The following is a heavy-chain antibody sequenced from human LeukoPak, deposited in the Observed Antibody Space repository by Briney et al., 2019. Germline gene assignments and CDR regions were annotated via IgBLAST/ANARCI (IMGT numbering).Heavy chain of an antibody. Sequence: PGRSLRLSCAASGFTFSSYAMHWVRQAPGKGLEWVAVISYDGSNKYYADSVKGRFTISRDNSKNMLYVQMNSLRGEDTAVYYCARPHGYSYGYKYVGYFDYWGQGTLVTVSS. D-gene: IGHD5-18*01. CDR1: GFTFSSYA. J-gene: IGHJ4*02. V-gene: IGHV3-30*04. CDR2: ISYDGSNK. CDR3: ARPHGYSYGYKYVGYFDY.